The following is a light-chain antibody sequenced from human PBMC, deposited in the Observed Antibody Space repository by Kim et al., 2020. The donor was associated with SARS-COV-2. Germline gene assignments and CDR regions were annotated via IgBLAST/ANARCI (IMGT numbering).Light chain of an antibody. CDR3: CAYTSYTTYV. CDR1: TSDVGGYNY. CDR2: DVS. J-gene: IGLJ1*01. Sequence: GQSITTSCTGTTSDVGGYNYVSWYQQNPGKAPKLMIYDVSKRPSGVSNRFSGSKSGNTASLTISGLQAEDEADYYCCAYTSYTTYVFGTGTKVTVL. V-gene: IGLV2-14*04.